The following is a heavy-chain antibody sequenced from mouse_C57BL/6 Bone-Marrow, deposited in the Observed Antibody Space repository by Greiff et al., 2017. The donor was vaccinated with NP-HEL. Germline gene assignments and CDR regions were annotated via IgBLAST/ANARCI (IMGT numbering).Heavy chain of an antibody. Sequence: EVQLQQSGPELVKPGASVKISCKASGYTFTDYYMNWVKQSHGKSLEWIGDINPNNGGTSYNQKFKGKATLTVDKSSSIAYMELRSLTSEDSAVYYCARATYYDYDGAMDYWGQGTSVTVSS. D-gene: IGHD2-4*01. V-gene: IGHV1-26*01. CDR2: INPNNGGT. CDR1: GYTFTDYY. CDR3: ARATYYDYDGAMDY. J-gene: IGHJ4*01.